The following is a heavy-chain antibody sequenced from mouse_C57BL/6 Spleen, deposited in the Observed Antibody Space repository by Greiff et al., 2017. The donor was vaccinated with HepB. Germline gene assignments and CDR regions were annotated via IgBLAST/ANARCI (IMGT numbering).Heavy chain of an antibody. V-gene: IGHV5-9*01. J-gene: IGHJ2*01. D-gene: IGHD1-1*01. CDR2: ISGGGGNN. Sequence: EVQGVESGGGLVKPGGSLKLSCAASGFTFSSYTMSWVRQTPEKRLEWVATISGGGGNNYYPDSVKGRFTISRDNAKNTLYLQMSSLRSEDTALYYCARHYYGSSYFDYWGQGTTLTVSS. CDR3: ARHYYGSSYFDY. CDR1: GFTFSSYT.